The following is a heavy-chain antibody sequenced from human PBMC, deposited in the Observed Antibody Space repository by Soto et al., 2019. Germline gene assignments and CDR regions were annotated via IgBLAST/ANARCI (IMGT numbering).Heavy chain of an antibody. CDR1: GFTLSSST. D-gene: IGHD3-16*01. CDR3: AKGAYYESFL. J-gene: IGHJ4*02. Sequence: EVQVLESGGGLVHPGGSLRLSCAASGFTLSSSTMTWVRQAPGKGLEWVSVITFSGDTYYAGSVQGRFTISRDNSKNTLYLQMTSLRAEDTAFYYCAKGAYYESFLWGQGTLVTCSS. CDR2: ITFSGDT. V-gene: IGHV3-23*01.